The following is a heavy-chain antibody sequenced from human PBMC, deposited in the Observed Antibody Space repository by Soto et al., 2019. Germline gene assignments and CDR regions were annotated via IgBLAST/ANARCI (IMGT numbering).Heavy chain of an antibody. CDR1: GFTFSSYA. CDR3: AKDGAMVRRLPSY. J-gene: IGHJ4*02. V-gene: IGHV3-23*01. Sequence: GGSLRLSCAASGFTFSSYAMSWVRQAPGKGLEWVSVISGSGGSRYYADSVKGRFTISRDNSKNTLYLQMNSLRADDTSVYYCAKDGAMVRRLPSYWGQGTLVTVSS. CDR2: ISGSGGSR. D-gene: IGHD3-10*01.